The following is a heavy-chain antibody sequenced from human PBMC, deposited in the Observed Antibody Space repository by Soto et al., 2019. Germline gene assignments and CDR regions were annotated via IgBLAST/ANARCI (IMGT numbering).Heavy chain of an antibody. J-gene: IGHJ4*02. V-gene: IGHV3-9*01. Sequence: EVQLVESGGGLVQPGRSLTLSCAASGFTFGDYAMHWLRQVPGKGLEWVSGVNWNSASLAYADSVKGRFTITRDNAKNSLHLHMSSLGPEDTALYYCAKDNDSGRYLMASRANWGEGTLVVVSS. CDR2: VNWNSASL. CDR1: GFTFGDYA. D-gene: IGHD1-26*01. CDR3: AKDNDSGRYLMASRAN.